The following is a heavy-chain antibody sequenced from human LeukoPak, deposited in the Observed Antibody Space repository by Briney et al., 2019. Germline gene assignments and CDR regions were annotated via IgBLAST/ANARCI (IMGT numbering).Heavy chain of an antibody. Sequence: PGASVKVSCKASGYTFTGYYMHWVRQAPGQGLEWMGWINPNSGGTNYAQKFQGRVTMTRDTSISTAYMELSRLRSDDTAVYYCARVRLRVYGSGPYYFDYWGQGTLVTVSS. CDR1: GYTFTGYY. CDR3: ARVRLRVYGSGPYYFDY. V-gene: IGHV1-2*02. D-gene: IGHD3-10*01. J-gene: IGHJ4*02. CDR2: INPNSGGT.